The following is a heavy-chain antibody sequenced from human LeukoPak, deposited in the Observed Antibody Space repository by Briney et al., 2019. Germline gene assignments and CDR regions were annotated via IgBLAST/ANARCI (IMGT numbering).Heavy chain of an antibody. CDR3: ARIFGVVIPPYYYYMDV. CDR2: IHYSGTT. V-gene: IGHV4-39*07. D-gene: IGHD3-3*01. CDR1: GASIDSGRYY. J-gene: IGHJ6*03. Sequence: PSETLSLTCTVSGASIDSGRYYWGWIRQPPGKGLEWIGSIHYSGTTYYNPSLKSRVTISIDTSNNQFSLKLSSVTAADTAVYYCARIFGVVIPPYYYYMDVWGKGTTVTVSS.